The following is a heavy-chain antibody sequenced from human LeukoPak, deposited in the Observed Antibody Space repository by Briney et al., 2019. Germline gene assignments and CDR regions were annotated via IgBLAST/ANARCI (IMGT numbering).Heavy chain of an antibody. J-gene: IGHJ4*02. CDR3: ASGVPSDITFDY. CDR2: IYHSGST. V-gene: IGHV4-4*02. D-gene: IGHD6-6*01. CDR1: GGSISSSNW. Sequence: TSETLSLTCAVSGGSISSSNWWSWVRQPPGKGLEWIGEIYHSGSTNYNPSLKSRVTISVDKSKNQFSLKLSSVTAADTAVYYCASGVPSDITFDYWGQGTLVTVSS.